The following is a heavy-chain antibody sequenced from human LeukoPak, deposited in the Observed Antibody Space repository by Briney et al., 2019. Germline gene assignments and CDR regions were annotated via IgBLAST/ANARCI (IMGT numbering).Heavy chain of an antibody. V-gene: IGHV1-46*01. CDR2: INPSGGST. CDR1: GYTFTSYY. Sequence: ASVKVSCKASGYTFTSYYMHWVRQAPGQGLEWMGIINPSGGSTSCAQKFQGRVTMTRDTSTGTVYMELSSLRSEDTAVYYCARDEMATSTYDYWGQGTLVTVSS. CDR3: ARDEMATSTYDY. D-gene: IGHD5-24*01. J-gene: IGHJ4*02.